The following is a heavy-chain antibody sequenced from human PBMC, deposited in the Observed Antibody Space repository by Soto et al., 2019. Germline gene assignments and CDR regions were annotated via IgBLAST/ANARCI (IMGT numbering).Heavy chain of an antibody. CDR2: ISGSSNTI. D-gene: IGHD3-10*01. CDR3: ARGFDLQYGMDV. CDR1: GFTLSTYS. V-gene: IGHV3-48*02. Sequence: VGSLRLSCAASGFTLSTYSLNWVRQAPRKGLEWLSYISGSSNTIYYADSVKGRFTISRDNAKNSLYLQMNSLRDEDTAVYFCARGFDLQYGMDVWGQGTTVTVSS. J-gene: IGHJ6*02.